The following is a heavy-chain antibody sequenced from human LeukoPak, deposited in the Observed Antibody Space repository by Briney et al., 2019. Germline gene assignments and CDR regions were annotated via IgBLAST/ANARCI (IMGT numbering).Heavy chain of an antibody. CDR1: GFTFSSYG. J-gene: IGHJ4*02. CDR3: ANDYGDYLPADY. CDR2: ISYDGSNK. Sequence: GGSLRLSCAASGFTFSSYGMHWVRQAPGKGLEWVAVISYDGSNKYYADSVKGRFTISRDNSKNTLHLQMNSLRAEDTAVYYCANDYGDYLPADYWGQGTLVTVSS. D-gene: IGHD4-17*01. V-gene: IGHV3-30*18.